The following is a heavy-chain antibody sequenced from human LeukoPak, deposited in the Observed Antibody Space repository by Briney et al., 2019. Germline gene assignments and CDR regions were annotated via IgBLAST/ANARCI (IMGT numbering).Heavy chain of an antibody. Sequence: PSETLSLTCTVSGGSISSGTYYWGWVRQPPGEGLEWIGSIYYSGSTNYSPSLKSRVTISVDTSKNQFSLKLSSVTAADTAVYYCARRSFARDYYDSSGYYFDYWGQGTLVTVSS. CDR1: GGSISSGTYY. CDR3: ARRSFARDYYDSSGYYFDY. J-gene: IGHJ4*02. D-gene: IGHD3-22*01. CDR2: IYYSGST. V-gene: IGHV4-39*01.